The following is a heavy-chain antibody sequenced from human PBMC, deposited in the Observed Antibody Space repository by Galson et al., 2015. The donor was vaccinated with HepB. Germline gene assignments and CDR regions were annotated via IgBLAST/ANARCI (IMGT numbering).Heavy chain of an antibody. CDR3: ARARGYSYGYFDY. CDR2: ISSSSSYT. Sequence: SLRLSCAASGFTFSDYYMSWIRQAPGKGLEWVSYISSSSSYTNYADSVKGRFTISRDNAKNSLYLQMNSLRAEDTAVYYCARARGYSYGYFDYWGQGTLVTVSS. CDR1: GFTFSDYY. J-gene: IGHJ4*02. V-gene: IGHV3-11*06. D-gene: IGHD5-18*01.